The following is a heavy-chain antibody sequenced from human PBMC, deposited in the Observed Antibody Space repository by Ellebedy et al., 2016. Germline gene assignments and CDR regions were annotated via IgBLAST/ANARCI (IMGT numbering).Heavy chain of an antibody. Sequence: SVKVSCXASGGTFSSYAISWVRQAPGQGLEWMGRIIPILGIANYAQKFQGRVTITADKSTSTAYMELSSLRSEDTAVYYCARDPESGYSGYDGGFDYWGQGTLVTVSS. CDR3: ARDPESGYSGYDGGFDY. CDR2: IIPILGIA. V-gene: IGHV1-69*04. D-gene: IGHD5-12*01. CDR1: GGTFSSYA. J-gene: IGHJ4*02.